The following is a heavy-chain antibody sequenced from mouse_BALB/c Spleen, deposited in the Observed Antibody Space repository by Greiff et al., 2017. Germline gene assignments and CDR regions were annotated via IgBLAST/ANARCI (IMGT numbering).Heavy chain of an antibody. D-gene: IGHD2-3*01. CDR2: IWAGGST. CDR1: GFSLTSYG. CDR3: ARWLLDYAMDY. Sequence: VKVVESGPGLVAPSQSLSITCTVSGFSLTSYGVHCVRQPPGKGLEWLGVIWAGGSTNYNSALMSRLSISKDNSKSQVFLKMNSLQTDDTAMYYCARWLLDYAMDYWGQGTSVTVSS. V-gene: IGHV2-9*02. J-gene: IGHJ4*01.